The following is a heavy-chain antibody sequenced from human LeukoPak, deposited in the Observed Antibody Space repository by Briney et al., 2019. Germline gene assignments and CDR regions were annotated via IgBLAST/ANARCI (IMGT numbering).Heavy chain of an antibody. Sequence: SETLSLTCAVYGGSFSGYYWSWIRQPPGKGLEWIGEINHSGSTNYNPSLKSRVTISVDTSKNQFSLKLSSVTAADTAVYYCARTGRYGYDYWGQGTLVTVSS. CDR1: GGSFSGYY. CDR2: INHSGST. V-gene: IGHV4-34*01. D-gene: IGHD5-18*01. CDR3: ARTGRYGYDY. J-gene: IGHJ4*02.